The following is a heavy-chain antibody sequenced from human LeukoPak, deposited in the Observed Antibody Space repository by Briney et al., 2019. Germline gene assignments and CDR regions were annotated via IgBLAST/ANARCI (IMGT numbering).Heavy chain of an antibody. Sequence: SVKVSCKASGGSFSDYPINWVRQAPGQGLEWLGGIIPKYSASNYAQAFQGRVTITADGSTNTVYMEMSGLRPDDTAVYYCVRPDRIFGVPAAFDAWGQGTLVAVSS. D-gene: IGHD3-3*02. CDR2: IIPKYSAS. CDR3: VRPDRIFGVPAAFDA. J-gene: IGHJ3*01. CDR1: GGSFSDYP. V-gene: IGHV1-69*13.